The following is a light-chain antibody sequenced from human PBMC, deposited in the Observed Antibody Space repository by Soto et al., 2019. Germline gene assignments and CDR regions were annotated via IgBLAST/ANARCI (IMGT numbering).Light chain of an antibody. CDR2: GAS. Sequence: EIVLTQSPGTLSLSPGERATLSCRASQSCSSSYLAWYQRKPGQAPRLLIYGASSRATGIPDRFSGSGSGTDFTLTISRLEPEDFAVYYCQHYGSSRTFGQGTKVEIK. CDR1: QSCSSSY. V-gene: IGKV3-20*01. J-gene: IGKJ1*01. CDR3: QHYGSSRT.